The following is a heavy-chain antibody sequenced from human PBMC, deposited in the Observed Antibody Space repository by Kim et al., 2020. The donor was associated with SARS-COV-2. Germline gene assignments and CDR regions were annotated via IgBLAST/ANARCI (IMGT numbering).Heavy chain of an antibody. CDR3: ARSAGPYDYYFDY. D-gene: IGHD3-16*01. J-gene: IGHJ4*02. V-gene: IGHV5-51*01. Sequence: RYSPSFQGPVNISADKSTTTAYLQWSRLKASDTAIYYCARSAGPYDYYFDYWGQGTLVTVSS.